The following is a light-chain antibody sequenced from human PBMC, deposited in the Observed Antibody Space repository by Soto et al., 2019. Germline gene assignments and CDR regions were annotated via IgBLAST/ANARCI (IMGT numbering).Light chain of an antibody. CDR3: AAWDDSLSGVV. CDR2: TND. J-gene: IGLJ2*01. V-gene: IGLV1-47*02. Sequence: QSVLTQPPSASATPGQRVTISCSGSDSNVGINFVYWYQQLPGTAPKLLIYTNDQRPSGVPDRFSGSKSGTSASLAISGRRYEDEADYYCAAWDDSLSGVVFGGGTKLTVL. CDR1: DSNVGINF.